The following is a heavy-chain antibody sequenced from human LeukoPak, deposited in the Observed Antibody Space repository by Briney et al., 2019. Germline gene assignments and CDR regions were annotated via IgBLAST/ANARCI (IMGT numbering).Heavy chain of an antibody. Sequence: GGSLRLAGAALAFTLRRYGMHSVRQAPSKRLEGVGCMWCDESKKYYAESVKGRLIIYRDNSKTTLYMQMNSLRAEDTAVYYCAKPTRITIFGVAEYYFDYWGQGTLVTVSS. J-gene: IGHJ4*02. CDR3: AKPTRITIFGVAEYYFDY. CDR1: AFTLRRYG. V-gene: IGHV3-30*02. CDR2: MWCDESKK. D-gene: IGHD3-3*01.